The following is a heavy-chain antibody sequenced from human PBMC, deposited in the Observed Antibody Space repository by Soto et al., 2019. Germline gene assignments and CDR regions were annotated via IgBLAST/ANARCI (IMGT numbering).Heavy chain of an antibody. CDR2: ISTYSGNT. CDR1: GHTFTSSG. V-gene: IGHV1-18*04. CDR3: ARDPCKWDICPFDY. J-gene: IGHJ4*02. D-gene: IGHD1-26*01. Sequence: ASVKVSCKASGHTFTSSGFNWVRQAPGQGLEWMGWISTYSGNTKYAQKFQGRVTMTTDPSTSTAYMELRSLRSDDTAVYYCARDPCKWDICPFDYWGQGTLVTVSS.